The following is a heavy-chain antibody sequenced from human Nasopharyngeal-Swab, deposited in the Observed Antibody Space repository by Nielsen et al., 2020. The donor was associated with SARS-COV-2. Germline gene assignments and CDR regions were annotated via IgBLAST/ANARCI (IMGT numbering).Heavy chain of an antibody. V-gene: IGHV3-7*03. D-gene: IGHD1-14*01. CDR1: GFTFSSYW. J-gene: IGHJ4*02. Sequence: GGSLRLSCAASGFTFSSYWMSWVRQAPGRGLEWVANINQDGSDKYYVDSVKGRFTISRDNAKNSLYLQMNSLRADDTAVYYCARGVNPPPDYWGQGTLVIVSS. CDR2: INQDGSDK. CDR3: ARGVNPPPDY.